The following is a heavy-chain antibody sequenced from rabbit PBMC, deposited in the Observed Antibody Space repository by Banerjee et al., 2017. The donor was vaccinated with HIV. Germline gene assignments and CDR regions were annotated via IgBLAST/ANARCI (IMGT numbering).Heavy chain of an antibody. Sequence: QEQLVESGGDLVQPEGSLTVTCKGSGFDFSGNAMCWVRQAPGKGLEWIGCIDVGSSVSGYYASWVNGRFTISSDNAQNTVDLQMNSLTAADTATYFCVRDLGGSTYYFDLWGPGTSSPS. J-gene: IGHJ4*01. D-gene: IGHD8-1*01. CDR1: GFDFSGNA. CDR3: VRDLGGSTYYFDL. V-gene: IGHV1S47*01. CDR2: IDVGSSVSG.